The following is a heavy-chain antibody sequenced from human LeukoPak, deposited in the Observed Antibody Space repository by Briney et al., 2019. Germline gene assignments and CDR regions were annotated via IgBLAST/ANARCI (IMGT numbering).Heavy chain of an antibody. D-gene: IGHD4-17*01. CDR3: AKDLEGSYGDYDY. Sequence: GGSLRLSCAASGFTFSSYCMSWVRQAPGEGLEWVSAISGSGGSTYYADSVKGRFTISRDNSKNTLYLQMNSLRAEDTAVYYCAKDLEGSYGDYDYWGQGTLVTVSS. J-gene: IGHJ4*02. V-gene: IGHV3-23*01. CDR1: GFTFSSYC. CDR2: ISGSGGST.